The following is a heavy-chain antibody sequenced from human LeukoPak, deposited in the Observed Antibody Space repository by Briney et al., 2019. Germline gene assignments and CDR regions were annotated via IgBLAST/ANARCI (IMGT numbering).Heavy chain of an antibody. CDR1: GGSISSYY. J-gene: IGHJ3*02. CDR2: IYTSGST. D-gene: IGHD3-3*01. Sequence: SDTLSLTCPVSGGSISSYYWSWLRQPPGKGLEWIGRIYTSGSTNYNPSLTSRVTMSVDTTKNQFSLKLSSVTAADTAVYYCATSTYYDFWSGYGSEAFDIWGQGTMVTVSS. CDR3: ATSTYYDFWSGYGSEAFDI. V-gene: IGHV4-4*07.